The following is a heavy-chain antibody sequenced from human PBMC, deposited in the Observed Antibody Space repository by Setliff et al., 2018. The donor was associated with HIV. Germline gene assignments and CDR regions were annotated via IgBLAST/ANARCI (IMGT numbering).Heavy chain of an antibody. CDR2: MNPKSGKT. D-gene: IGHD3-3*01. CDR1: GYKFNIFG. J-gene: IGHJ6*03. CDR3: ARGFYDFFYNYYMDV. V-gene: IGHV1-8*01. Sequence: ASVKVSCKTSGYKFNIFGVSWVRQATGQGLEWMGWMNPKSGKTGYAQKFQGRVTITRNTSISTVYMDLDSLRSDDAAVYYCARGFYDFFYNYYMDVWGKGTTVTVSS.